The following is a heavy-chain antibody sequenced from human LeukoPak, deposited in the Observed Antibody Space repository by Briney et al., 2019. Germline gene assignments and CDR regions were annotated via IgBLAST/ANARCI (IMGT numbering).Heavy chain of an antibody. Sequence: SVKVSCKASGGTFSSYAISWVRQAPGQGLEWMGRIIPILGIANYAQKFQGRVTITADKSTSTAYMELRSLRSDDTAVYYCARAPAGSIVGAGDYFDYWGQGTLVTVSS. CDR3: ARAPAGSIVGAGDYFDY. J-gene: IGHJ4*02. D-gene: IGHD1-26*01. V-gene: IGHV1-69*04. CDR1: GGTFSSYA. CDR2: IIPILGIA.